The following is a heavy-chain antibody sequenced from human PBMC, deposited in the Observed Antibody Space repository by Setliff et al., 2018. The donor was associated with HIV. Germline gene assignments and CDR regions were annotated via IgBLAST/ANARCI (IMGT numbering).Heavy chain of an antibody. CDR2: IMPIFGTT. J-gene: IGHJ2*01. CDR3: ASERGVVMGSCNWYFDL. D-gene: IGHD2-21*01. CDR1: GGSFSSYT. V-gene: IGHV1-69*05. Sequence: GASVKVSCKASGGSFSSYTISWIRQAPGQGLEWMGGIMPIFGTTNYAQRFQCRVTITTDKSTSTVYMELSSLRSEDTAVYYCASERGVVMGSCNWYFDLWGRGTLVTVSS.